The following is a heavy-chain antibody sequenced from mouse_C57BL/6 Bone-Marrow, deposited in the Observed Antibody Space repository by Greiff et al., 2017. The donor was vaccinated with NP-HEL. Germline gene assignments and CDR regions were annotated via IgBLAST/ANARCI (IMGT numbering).Heavy chain of an antibody. CDR2: IDPNSGGT. J-gene: IGHJ1*03. CDR1: GYTFTSYW. D-gene: IGHD1-1*01. Sequence: KQSCKASGYTFTSYWMHWVKQRPGRGLEWIGRIDPNSGGTKYNEKFKSKATLTVDKPSSTAYMQLSSLTSEDSAVYYCARLSTVVPYWYFDVWGTGTTVTVSS. CDR3: ARLSTVVPYWYFDV. V-gene: IGHV1-72*01.